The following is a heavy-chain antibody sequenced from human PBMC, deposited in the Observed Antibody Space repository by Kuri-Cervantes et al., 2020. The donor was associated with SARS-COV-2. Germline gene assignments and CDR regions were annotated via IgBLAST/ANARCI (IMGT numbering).Heavy chain of an antibody. V-gene: IGHV4-61*02. Sequence: SETLSLTCTVSGGSISSGSYYWSWIRQPAGKGLEWIGRIYTSGSTNYNPSLKSRVTISVDTSKNQFSLKLSSVTAADTAVYYCARSDWTGRNAYGMDVWGQGTTVTVSS. CDR2: IYTSGST. CDR3: ARSDWTGRNAYGMDV. J-gene: IGHJ6*02. D-gene: IGHD3/OR15-3a*01. CDR1: GGSISSGSYY.